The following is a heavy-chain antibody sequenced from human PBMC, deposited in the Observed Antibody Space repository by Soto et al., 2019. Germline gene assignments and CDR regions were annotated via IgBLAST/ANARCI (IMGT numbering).Heavy chain of an antibody. CDR1: GYTFTGYY. V-gene: IGHV1-2*02. CDR2: INPNNGGT. D-gene: IGHD5-12*01. CDR3: AGAGYSGYDFDY. J-gene: IGHJ4*02. Sequence: ASVKVSCKASGYTFTGYYMHWVRQAPGQGLEWMGWINPNNGGTNYAQKFQGRVTMTRDTSISTAYMELSRLRSDDTAVYYCAGAGYSGYDFDYWGQGTLVTVSS.